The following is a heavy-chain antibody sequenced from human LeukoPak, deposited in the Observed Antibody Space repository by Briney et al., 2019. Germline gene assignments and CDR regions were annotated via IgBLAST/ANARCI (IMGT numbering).Heavy chain of an antibody. CDR1: GGSISSSSYY. CDR2: IYYSGNT. D-gene: IGHD1-26*01. CDR3: ARLGGAFDI. Sequence: SETLSLTCTVSGGSISSSSYYWGWIRQPPGKGLEWIGSIYYSGNTYYNPSLKSRVTISVDTSKNQFSLRLSSVTAADTAVYYWARLGGAFDIWGQATMVTVSS. V-gene: IGHV4-39*01. J-gene: IGHJ3*02.